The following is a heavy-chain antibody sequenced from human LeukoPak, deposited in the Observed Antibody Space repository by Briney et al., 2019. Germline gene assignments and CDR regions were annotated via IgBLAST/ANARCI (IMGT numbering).Heavy chain of an antibody. Sequence: SETLSLTCTVSGGSVSSGSYYWSWIRQPPGKGLEWIGYIYYSGSTNYNPSLKSRVTISVDTSKNQFSLKLTSVTAADTAEYYCARGARVGNSGYYYGDWGQGTLVTVSS. CDR3: ARGARVGNSGYYYGD. J-gene: IGHJ4*02. CDR1: GGSVSSGSYY. D-gene: IGHD3-22*01. CDR2: IYYSGST. V-gene: IGHV4-61*01.